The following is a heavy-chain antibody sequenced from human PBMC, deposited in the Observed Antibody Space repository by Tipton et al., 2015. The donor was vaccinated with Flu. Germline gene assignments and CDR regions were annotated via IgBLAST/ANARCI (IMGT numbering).Heavy chain of an antibody. CDR1: GGSFSGYY. V-gene: IGHV4-34*01. CDR3: ARGGRTTVTPDY. CDR2: INHSGST. D-gene: IGHD4-11*01. Sequence: LRLSCAVYGGSFSGYYWSWIRQPPGEGPEWIGEINHSGSTNYNPSLKSRVTISVDTSKNQFSLKLSSVTAADTAVYYCARGGRTTVTPDYWGQGTLVTVSS. J-gene: IGHJ4*02.